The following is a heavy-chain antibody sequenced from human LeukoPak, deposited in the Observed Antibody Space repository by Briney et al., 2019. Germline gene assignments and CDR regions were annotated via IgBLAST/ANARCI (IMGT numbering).Heavy chain of an antibody. CDR2: IRYDGSNK. J-gene: IGHJ6*03. CDR3: AKSVATNYYYYMDV. Sequence: QSGGSLRLSCAASGFTFSSYAMHWVRQAPGKGLEWVAFIRYDGSNKYYADSVKGRFTISRDNSKNTLYLQMNSLRAEDTAVYYCAKSVATNYYYYMDVWGKGTTVTVSS. CDR1: GFTFSSYA. D-gene: IGHD5-12*01. V-gene: IGHV3-30*02.